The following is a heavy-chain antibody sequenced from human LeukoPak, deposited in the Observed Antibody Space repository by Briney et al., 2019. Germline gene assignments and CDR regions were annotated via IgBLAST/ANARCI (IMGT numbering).Heavy chain of an antibody. D-gene: IGHD3-22*01. CDR3: AKDWGVDSSGPFDY. CDR2: ISGDGGST. Sequence: GGSLRLSCAAPGFTFDDYAMHWVRQAPGKGLEWVSLISGDGGSTYYADSVKGRFTISRDNSKNSLYLQMNSLRTEDTALYYCAKDWGVDSSGPFDYWGQGTLVTVSS. J-gene: IGHJ4*02. CDR1: GFTFDDYA. V-gene: IGHV3-43*02.